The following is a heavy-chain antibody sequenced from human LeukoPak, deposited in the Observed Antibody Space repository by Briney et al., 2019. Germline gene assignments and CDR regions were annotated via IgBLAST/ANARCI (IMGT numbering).Heavy chain of an antibody. V-gene: IGHV1-8*01. Sequence: ASVKVSCKASGYTFTSYDINWVRQATGQGLEWMGWMNPNSGNTAYAQKFEGRVTMTRNTSISTAYMELSSLRSEDTAVYYCARGRYYDILTGYYRPYYYGMDVWGQGTTVTVSS. CDR3: ARGRYYDILTGYYRPYYYGMDV. D-gene: IGHD3-9*01. J-gene: IGHJ6*02. CDR2: MNPNSGNT. CDR1: GYTFTSYD.